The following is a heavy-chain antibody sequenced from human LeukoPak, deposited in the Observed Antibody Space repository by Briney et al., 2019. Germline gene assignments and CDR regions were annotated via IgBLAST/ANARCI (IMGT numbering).Heavy chain of an antibody. Sequence: GGSLRLSCAASGFDFSVYSMNWVRQAPGKGLEWISYITSDRNTIYYADSVRGRFTISRDNAKKSVYLELSNLRADDTAVYYCARSTEWFADYWGQGTLVTVSS. CDR1: GFDFSVYS. D-gene: IGHD3-3*01. J-gene: IGHJ4*02. V-gene: IGHV3-48*01. CDR2: ITSDRNTI. CDR3: ARSTEWFADY.